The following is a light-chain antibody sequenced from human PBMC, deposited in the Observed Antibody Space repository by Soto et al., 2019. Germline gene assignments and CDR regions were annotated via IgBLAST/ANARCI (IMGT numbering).Light chain of an antibody. CDR1: SSDVGSYNL. CDR2: EGS. J-gene: IGLJ2*01. V-gene: IGLV2-23*01. CDR3: CSYAGSVV. Sequence: QSALTQPACVSGSPGQSITISCTGTSSDVGSYNLVSWYQQHPGKAPKLMIYEGSKRPSGVSNRFSGSKSGNTASLTISGFQAEDEADYYCCSYAGSVVFGGGTKLTVL.